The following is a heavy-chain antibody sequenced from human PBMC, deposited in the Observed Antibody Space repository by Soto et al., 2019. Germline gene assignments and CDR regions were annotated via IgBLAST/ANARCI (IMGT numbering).Heavy chain of an antibody. D-gene: IGHD2-15*01. V-gene: IGHV1-18*01. J-gene: IGHJ1*01. CDR2: ISAYNGNT. CDR3: AREAARTGLHS. Sequence: GASVKVSCKASGYTFTSYGISWVRQAPGQGLEWKGRISAYNGNTNYAQKLQGRVTMTTDTSTSTAYMELRSLRSDDTAVYYCAREAARTGLHSWGQGTLVTVSS. CDR1: GYTFTSYG.